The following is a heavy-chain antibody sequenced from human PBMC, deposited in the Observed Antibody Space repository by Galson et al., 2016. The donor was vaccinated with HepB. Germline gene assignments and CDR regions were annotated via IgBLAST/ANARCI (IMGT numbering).Heavy chain of an antibody. CDR2: ISSSGNVM. J-gene: IGHJ4*02. V-gene: IGHV3-48*03. Sequence: SLRLSCAASGFTFSSYEMNWVRQAPGKGLEWVSHISSSGNVMYYADSVKGRSTISRDNAKNSLYLQMNSLRPGDTAVYFCARLKWLVTDSWGQGTLVTVSS. D-gene: IGHD6-19*01. CDR3: ARLKWLVTDS. CDR1: GFTFSSYE.